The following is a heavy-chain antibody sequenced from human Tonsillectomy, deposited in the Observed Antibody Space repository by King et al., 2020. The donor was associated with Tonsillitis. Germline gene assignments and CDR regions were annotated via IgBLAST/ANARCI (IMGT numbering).Heavy chain of an antibody. Sequence: VQLQESGPGLVKPSQTLSLTCAVSGGSIKSDTYYWNWIRQPAGKGLEWIGRIDASGSTNYNPSLRSRVFISVDTSKNQFSLRLSSMTAADTAVYYCTRGAPRYDYSFGFDPWGQGTLVIVSS. CDR1: GGSIKSDTYY. V-gene: IGHV4-61*02. CDR2: IDASGST. D-gene: IGHD4-11*01. CDR3: TRGAPRYDYSFGFDP. J-gene: IGHJ5*02.